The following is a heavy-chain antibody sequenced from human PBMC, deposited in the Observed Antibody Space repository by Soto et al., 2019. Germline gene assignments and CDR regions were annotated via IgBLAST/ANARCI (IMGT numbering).Heavy chain of an antibody. Sequence: SVKVSCKASGGTFSSYAISWVRQAPGQGLEWMGGIIPIFGTANYAQKFQGRVTITADESTSTAYMELSSLRSEDTAVYYCARDQYYYDSSGSPGPNYFDYWGQGTLVTVSS. CDR3: ARDQYYYDSSGSPGPNYFDY. V-gene: IGHV1-69*13. J-gene: IGHJ4*02. CDR2: IIPIFGTA. CDR1: GGTFSSYA. D-gene: IGHD3-22*01.